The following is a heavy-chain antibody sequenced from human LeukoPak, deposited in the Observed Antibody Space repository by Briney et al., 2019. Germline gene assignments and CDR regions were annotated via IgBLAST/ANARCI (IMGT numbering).Heavy chain of an antibody. D-gene: IGHD3-22*01. CDR3: ARGWVPSDITLK. CDR1: GFTFSSYA. J-gene: IGHJ3*01. CDR2: IDGDGGDT. Sequence: GGSLRLSCAASGFTFSSYAMHWVRQAPGKGLVWVARIDGDGGDTNYADSVKGRFTISRDNARNTVYLQMNCLRAEDTAVYYCARGWVPSDITLKWGQGTMVTVSS. V-gene: IGHV3-74*01.